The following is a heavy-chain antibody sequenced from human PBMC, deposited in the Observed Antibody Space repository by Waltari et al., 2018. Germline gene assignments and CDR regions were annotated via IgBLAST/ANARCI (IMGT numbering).Heavy chain of an antibody. J-gene: IGHJ4*02. D-gene: IGHD3-3*01. CDR2: ISSGSSYI. CDR3: ARDALYDFWTASADF. Sequence: DVQLVESGGGLVKPVWSLRLYLAAPGLTVSRYTETWGRQGPGGGLEWVALISSGSSYIHYADSARGRFAISRDNAKNSLFLQMDSLRAEDTAVYYCARDALYDFWTASADFWGQGTLVTVSS. CDR1: GLTVSRYT. V-gene: IGHV3-21*01.